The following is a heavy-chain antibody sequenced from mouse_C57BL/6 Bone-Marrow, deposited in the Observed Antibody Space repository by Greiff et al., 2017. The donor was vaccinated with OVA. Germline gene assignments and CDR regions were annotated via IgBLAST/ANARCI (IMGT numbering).Heavy chain of an antibody. Sequence: QVQLQQSGPELVKPGASVKISCKASGYAFSSSWMNWVKQRPGKGLEWIGRIYPGDGDTNYNGKFKGKATLSADKSSSTAYMQLISLTSEDSAVYFCANLDSSGPYYFDYWGQGTTLTVSS. CDR3: ANLDSSGPYYFDY. J-gene: IGHJ2*01. CDR1: GYAFSSSW. V-gene: IGHV1-82*01. CDR2: IYPGDGDT. D-gene: IGHD3-2*02.